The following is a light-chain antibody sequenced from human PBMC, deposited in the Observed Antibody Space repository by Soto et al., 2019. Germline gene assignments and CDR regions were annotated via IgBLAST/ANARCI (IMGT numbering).Light chain of an antibody. CDR1: QSVPNSY. J-gene: IGKJ1*01. V-gene: IGKV3-20*01. CDR3: QRYGTSTT. Sequence: LTQSAGALCFLREGGATLSCGASQSVPNSYLAWYQQKPGQAPRLLIYGASSRATGIPVRFSGSGSGTDFTLTISRLEPEDFAVYYCQRYGTSTTFGQGTKV. CDR2: GAS.